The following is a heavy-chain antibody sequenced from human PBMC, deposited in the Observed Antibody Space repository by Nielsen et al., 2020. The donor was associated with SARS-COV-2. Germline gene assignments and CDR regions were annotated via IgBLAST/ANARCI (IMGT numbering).Heavy chain of an antibody. D-gene: IGHD2-2*01. J-gene: IGHJ4*02. CDR1: GFTFSSYG. CDR3: AKDRRIGVVPAAMSSLDY. CDR2: IRYDGSNK. Sequence: GESLKISCAASGFTFSSYGMHWVRQAPGKGLEWVAFIRYDGSNKYYADSVKGRFTISRDNSKNTLYLQMNSLRAEDTAVYYCAKDRRIGVVPAAMSSLDYWGQGTLVTVSS. V-gene: IGHV3-30*02.